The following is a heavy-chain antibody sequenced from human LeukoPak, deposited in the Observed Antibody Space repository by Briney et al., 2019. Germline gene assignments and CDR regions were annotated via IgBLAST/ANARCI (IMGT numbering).Heavy chain of an antibody. Sequence: GRSLRLSCAASGFTFSSYAVHWVRQAPGRGLEWVGFIRXQAYSGTTEYATSVKDRFTISRDDSKSIAYLQMNSLKTEDTAVYYCTRDIVSISQPYYFDYWGQGTLVTVSS. CDR3: TRDIVSISQPYYFDY. CDR2: IRXQAYSGTT. J-gene: IGHJ4*02. D-gene: IGHD2-2*01. V-gene: IGHV3-49*04. CDR1: GFTFSSYA.